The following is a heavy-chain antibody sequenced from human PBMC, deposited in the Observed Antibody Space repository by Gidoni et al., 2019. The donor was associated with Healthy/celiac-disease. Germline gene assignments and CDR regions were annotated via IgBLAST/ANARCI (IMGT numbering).Heavy chain of an antibody. J-gene: IGHJ4*02. CDR3: ARVGPVALWFGELLYGPFDY. Sequence: EVQLVESGGGWVKPGGSVNPSCAASGFTFSSDSLTWGRQAPGKGLEWVSYISSSSSTIYYADSVKGRFTISRDNAKNSLYLQMNSLRDEDTAVYYCARVGPVALWFGELLYGPFDYWGQGTLVTVSS. CDR1: GFTFSSDS. D-gene: IGHD3-10*01. V-gene: IGHV3-48*02. CDR2: ISSSSSTI.